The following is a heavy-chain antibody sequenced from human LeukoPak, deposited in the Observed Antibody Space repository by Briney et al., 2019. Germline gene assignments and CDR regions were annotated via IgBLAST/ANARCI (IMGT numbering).Heavy chain of an antibody. V-gene: IGHV1-18*04. CDR3: ARDGGAQWEPPHFDY. Sequence: ASVKVSCKASGYTFTGYYMHWVRQAPGQGLEWMGWTSAYNGNTNYAQKLQGRVTMTTDTSTSTAYMELRSLRSDDTAVYYCARDGGAQWEPPHFDYWGQGTLVTVSS. D-gene: IGHD1-26*01. CDR2: TSAYNGNT. CDR1: GYTFTGYY. J-gene: IGHJ4*02.